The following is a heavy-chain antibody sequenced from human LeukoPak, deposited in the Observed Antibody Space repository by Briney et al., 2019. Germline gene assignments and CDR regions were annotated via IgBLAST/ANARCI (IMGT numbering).Heavy chain of an antibody. CDR1: GGTFSSYA. CDR3: ARGDYYYDSSGYYMDY. Sequence: SVKVSCKASGGTFSSYAISWVRQAPGQGLEWMGGIIPIFGTANYAQKFQGRVTITTDESTSTAYMELSSLRSEDTAVYYCARGDYYYDSSGYYMDYWGQGTLVTVSS. D-gene: IGHD3-22*01. CDR2: IIPIFGTA. V-gene: IGHV1-69*05. J-gene: IGHJ4*02.